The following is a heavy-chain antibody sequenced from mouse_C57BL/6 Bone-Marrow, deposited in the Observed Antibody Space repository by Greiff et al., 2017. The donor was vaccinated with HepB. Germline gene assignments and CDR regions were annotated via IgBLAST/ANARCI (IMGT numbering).Heavy chain of an antibody. V-gene: IGHV5-9*01. Sequence: EVKLVESGGGLVKPGGSLKLSCAASGFTFSSYTMSWVRQTPEKRLEWVATISGGGGNTYYPDSVKGRFTISRDNAKNTLYLQMSSLRSEDTALYYCARPLLRRYGWYFDVLGHRDHGHRLL. CDR1: GFTFSSYT. J-gene: IGHJ1*03. D-gene: IGHD1-1*01. CDR3: ARPLLRRYGWYFDV. CDR2: ISGGGGNT.